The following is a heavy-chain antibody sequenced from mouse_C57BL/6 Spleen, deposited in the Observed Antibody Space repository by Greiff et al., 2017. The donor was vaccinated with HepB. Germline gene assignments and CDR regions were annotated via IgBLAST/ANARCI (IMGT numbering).Heavy chain of an antibody. CDR3: ARVGNYFYYAMDY. CDR1: GFTFSDYY. Sequence: EVKLMESEGGLVQPGSSMKLSCTASGFTFSDYYMAWVRQVPEKGLEWVANINYDGSSTYYLDSLKSRFIISRDNAKNILYLQMSSLKSEDTATYYCARVGNYFYYAMDYWGQGTSVTVSS. CDR2: INYDGSST. V-gene: IGHV5-16*01. J-gene: IGHJ4*01. D-gene: IGHD2-1*01.